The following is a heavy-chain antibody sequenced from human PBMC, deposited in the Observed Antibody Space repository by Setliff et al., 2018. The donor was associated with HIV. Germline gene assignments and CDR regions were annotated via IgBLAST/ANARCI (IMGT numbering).Heavy chain of an antibody. CDR2: ISAYNGNT. CDR3: AREIWDYYDSSGYYPPTDYYYGMDV. CDR1: GYTFTSYD. J-gene: IGHJ6*02. V-gene: IGHV1-18*01. D-gene: IGHD3-22*01. Sequence: ASVKVSCKASGYTFTSYDISWVRQAPGQGLEWMGRISAYNGNTNYAQKLQGRVTMTTDTSTSTAYMELRSLRSDDTAVYYCAREIWDYYDSSGYYPPTDYYYGMDVWGQGTTVTVSS.